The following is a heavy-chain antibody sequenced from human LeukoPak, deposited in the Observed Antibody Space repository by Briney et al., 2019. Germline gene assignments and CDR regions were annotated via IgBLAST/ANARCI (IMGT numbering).Heavy chain of an antibody. CDR1: GYTFIGYY. CDR2: INPNNGAT. V-gene: IGHV1-2*02. J-gene: IGHJ6*02. Sequence: GASVKVSCKASGYTFIGYYMHWVRQAPGQGLEWMGWINPNNGATNNAQKFQGRVTMTRDTSISIVYVELSRLTSDDTAVYYCVRDGAMDVWGQGTTVTVSS. CDR3: VRDGAMDV.